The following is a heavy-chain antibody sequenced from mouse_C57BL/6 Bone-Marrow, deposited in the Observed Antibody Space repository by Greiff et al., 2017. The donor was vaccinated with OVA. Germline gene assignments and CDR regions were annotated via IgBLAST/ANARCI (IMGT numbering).Heavy chain of an antibody. J-gene: IGHJ2*01. CDR3: ARKGHYRGYFDY. D-gene: IGHD5-5*01. CDR1: GFSLTSYG. V-gene: IGHV2-2*01. CDR2: IWSGGST. Sequence: VHLVESGPGLVQPSQSLSITCTVSGFSLTSYGVHWVRQSPGKGLEWLGVIWSGGSTDYNAAFISRLSISKDNSKSQVFFKMNSLQADDTAIYYCARKGHYRGYFDYWGQGTTLTVSS.